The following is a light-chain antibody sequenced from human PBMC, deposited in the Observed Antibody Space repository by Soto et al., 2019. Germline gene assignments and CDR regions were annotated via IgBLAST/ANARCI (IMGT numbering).Light chain of an antibody. CDR2: DVS. Sequence: QSALTQPASVSGSPGQSITISCTGTSSDVGGYNYVSWYQRHPGKAPKLIIYDVSNWPSGVSNRFSGSKSGNTAFLTISGLQAEDEADYYCSPYTSSSILVFGGGTKLTVL. V-gene: IGLV2-14*03. CDR3: SPYTSSSILV. CDR1: SSDVGGYNY. J-gene: IGLJ2*01.